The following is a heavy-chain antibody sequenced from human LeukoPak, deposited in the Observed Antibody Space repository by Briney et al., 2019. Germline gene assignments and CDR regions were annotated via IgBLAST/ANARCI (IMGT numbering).Heavy chain of an antibody. CDR1: GFTFSNYA. J-gene: IGHJ6*02. V-gene: IGHV3-23*01. Sequence: GGSLRLSCAASGFTFSNYAMTWVRQAPGKGLEWVSTISPTGGTPYYADSVKGRFTISRDNSKNTLYLQMNSLRAEDTAVYYCASLSPPLSNSDYYYGMDVWGQGTTVTVSS. D-gene: IGHD2-8*01. CDR2: ISPTGGTP. CDR3: ASLSPPLSNSDYYYGMDV.